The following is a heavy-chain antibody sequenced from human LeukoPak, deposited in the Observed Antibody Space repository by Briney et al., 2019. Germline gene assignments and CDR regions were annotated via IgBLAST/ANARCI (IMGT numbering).Heavy chain of an antibody. V-gene: IGHV1-69*06. Sequence: SVKVSCKASGGSFSRYAVSWVRQAPGQGPEWMGGIIPIFGTPNYAQKFQGRVTMTEDTSTDTAYMELSSLRSEDTAVYYCATTSTYYDSSGKRPGPFDIWGQGTMVTVSS. CDR2: IIPIFGTP. CDR3: ATTSTYYDSSGKRPGPFDI. CDR1: GGSFSRYA. D-gene: IGHD3-22*01. J-gene: IGHJ3*02.